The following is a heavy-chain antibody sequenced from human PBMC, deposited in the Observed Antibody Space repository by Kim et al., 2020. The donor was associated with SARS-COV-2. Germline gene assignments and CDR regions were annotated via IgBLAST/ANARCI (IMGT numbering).Heavy chain of an antibody. CDR1: GYNFNDHY. CDR2: INPNGGET. Sequence: ASVKVSCKVSGYNFNDHYIHWVRQAPGQGLEWMGWINPNGGETKYAEKFHGKASMTRDMSTNTAYVELYSLSFDDTAVYYCARDSDPAYWGQGTLATVS. CDR3: ARDSDPAY. V-gene: IGHV1-2*02. J-gene: IGHJ4*02.